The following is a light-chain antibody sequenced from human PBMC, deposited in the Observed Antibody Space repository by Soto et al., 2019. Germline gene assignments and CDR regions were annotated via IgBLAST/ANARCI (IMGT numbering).Light chain of an antibody. Sequence: DIQMTQSPSSLSASVGDRVTITCRASQTISTYLNWYQQKPGKAPRLLIYDASSLLSGVPSRFSGSVSGTDFTLTIASLQPEDFSTYYCQQSDSTTYTFGQGTKVEI. CDR2: DAS. V-gene: IGKV1-39*01. CDR1: QTISTY. CDR3: QQSDSTTYT. J-gene: IGKJ2*01.